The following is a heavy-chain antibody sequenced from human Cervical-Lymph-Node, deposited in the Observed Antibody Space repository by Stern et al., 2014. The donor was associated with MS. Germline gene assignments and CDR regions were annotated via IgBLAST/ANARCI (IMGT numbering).Heavy chain of an antibody. CDR2: ISSSGTSR. CDR1: GFTFSDYY. Sequence: VQLVESGGGVVKPGGSLRLSCAASGFTFSDYYMTWIRQAPGKGLEWLSYISSSGTSRHYAESVKGRFTISRDNAKNSLFLQMNSLRAEDTAVYYCARTPFTDYWYFDLWGRGTLVTVSS. V-gene: IGHV3-11*01. D-gene: IGHD3-16*01. CDR3: ARTPFTDYWYFDL. J-gene: IGHJ2*01.